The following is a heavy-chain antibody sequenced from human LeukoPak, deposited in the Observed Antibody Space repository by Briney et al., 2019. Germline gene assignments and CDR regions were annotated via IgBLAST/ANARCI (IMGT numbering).Heavy chain of an antibody. CDR3: ASNKPLRYFDWLLPSFDY. D-gene: IGHD3-9*01. CDR1: GFTFTRHW. V-gene: IGHV3-74*01. J-gene: IGHJ4*02. CDR2: MNDDGSST. Sequence: GGSLRLSCVVSGFTFTRHWMHWVRQAPGKGLVWVSRMNDDGSSTSYAEALKGRFTISRDNAKNTLYLHMSNLRAEDTAVYYCASNKPLRYFDWLLPSFDYWGQGTLVTVSS.